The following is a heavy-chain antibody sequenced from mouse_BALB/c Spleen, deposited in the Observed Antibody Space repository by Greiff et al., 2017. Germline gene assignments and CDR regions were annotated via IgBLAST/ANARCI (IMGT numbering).Heavy chain of an antibody. CDR1: GYTFTSYT. J-gene: IGHJ1*01. CDR2: INPSSGYT. V-gene: IGHV1-4*02. CDR3: ARRGVATDWYFDV. D-gene: IGHD1-1*01. Sequence: QVQLKQSAAELARPGASVKMSCKASGYTFTSYTMHWVKQRPGQGLEWIGYINPSSGYTEYNQKFKDKTTLTADKSSSTAYMQLSSLTSEDSAVYYCARRGVATDWYFDVWGAGTTVTVSS.